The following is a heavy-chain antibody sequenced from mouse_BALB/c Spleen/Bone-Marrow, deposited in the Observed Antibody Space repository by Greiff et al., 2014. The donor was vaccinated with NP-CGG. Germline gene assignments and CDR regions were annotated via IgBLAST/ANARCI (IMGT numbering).Heavy chain of an antibody. CDR2: ISSGSSTI. Sequence: EVQLQESGGGLVQPGGSRKLSCAASGFTFSSFGMHWVRQAPEKGLEWVAYISSGSSTIYYADTVKGRFTISRDNPKNTLFLQMTSLRSEDTAMYYRARDEDYAMDYWGQGTSVTVSS. J-gene: IGHJ4*01. CDR3: ARDEDYAMDY. CDR1: GFTFSSFG. V-gene: IGHV5-17*02.